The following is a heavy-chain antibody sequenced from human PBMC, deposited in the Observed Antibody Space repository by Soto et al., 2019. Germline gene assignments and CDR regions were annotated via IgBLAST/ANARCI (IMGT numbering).Heavy chain of an antibody. J-gene: IGHJ5*02. D-gene: IGHD3-22*01. CDR2: IYSSGST. CDR3: ARVEYYDSSAIPRSFDP. V-gene: IGHV4-30-4*01. Sequence: SETLSLTCTVSGGSINSGDYYWSWIRQPPVKGLEWIGYIYSSGSTYYNPSLKSRVTISVDTSKNQFSLKLSSVTAADTAVHHRARVEYYDSSAIPRSFDPWGQGTLVTVSS. CDR1: GGSINSGDYY.